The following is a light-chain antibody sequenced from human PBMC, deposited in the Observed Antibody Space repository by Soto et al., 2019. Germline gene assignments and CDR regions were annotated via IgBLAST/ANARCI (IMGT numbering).Light chain of an antibody. CDR1: QSVGTY. Sequence: ETVLTQSPGTLSLSPGERATLSCRASQSVGTYLAWYQQKPGQAPRLLIYGASSRATGIPDRFSGSGSGTDFTLTISRLEPEDFAVYYCQQYGSSPRTFGQGTKVDIK. CDR2: GAS. V-gene: IGKV3-20*01. J-gene: IGKJ1*01. CDR3: QQYGSSPRT.